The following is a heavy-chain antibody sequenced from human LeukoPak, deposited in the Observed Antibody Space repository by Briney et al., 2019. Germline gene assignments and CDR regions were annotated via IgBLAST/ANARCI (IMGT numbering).Heavy chain of an antibody. J-gene: IGHJ4*02. CDR3: ASEIGYCSGGSCYHYFDY. D-gene: IGHD2-15*01. CDR2: INHSGST. V-gene: IGHV4-34*01. CDR1: GGSFSGYY. Sequence: SETLSLTCAVYGGSFSGYYWSWIRQPPGKGLEWIGEINHSGSTNYNPTLKSRVTISVDTSKNQFSLKLSSVTAADTAVYYCASEIGYCSGGSCYHYFDYWGQGTLVTVSS.